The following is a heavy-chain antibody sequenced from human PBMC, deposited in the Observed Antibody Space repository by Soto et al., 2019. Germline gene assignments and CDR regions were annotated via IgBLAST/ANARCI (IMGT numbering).Heavy chain of an antibody. CDR2: FDPEDGET. D-gene: IGHD6-6*01. Sequence: ASVKVSCKASGYTLTDSSMHWVRLAPGKGLEWMGGFDPEDGETIYAPKFQGRVTMTEDTSTDTAYMDLSSLRSDDTAIYYCATSTPVVLKYYYFHMDVWGQGTTVTVSS. CDR3: ATSTPVVLKYYYFHMDV. V-gene: IGHV1-24*01. J-gene: IGHJ6*02. CDR1: GYTLTDSS.